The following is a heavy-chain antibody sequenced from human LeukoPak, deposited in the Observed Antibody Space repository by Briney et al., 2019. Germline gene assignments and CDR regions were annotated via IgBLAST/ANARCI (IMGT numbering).Heavy chain of an antibody. CDR2: ISGSGGSA. V-gene: IGHV3-23*01. Sequence: GGSLRLSCAASGFTFSSYAMSWVRQAPGKGLEWVSVISGSGGSAYYADSVKGRFTISRDNAKNSLYLQMNSLRAEDTAVYYCARSNGYSSGWYRGRFDYWGQGTLVTVSS. J-gene: IGHJ4*02. D-gene: IGHD6-19*01. CDR3: ARSNGYSSGWYRGRFDY. CDR1: GFTFSSYA.